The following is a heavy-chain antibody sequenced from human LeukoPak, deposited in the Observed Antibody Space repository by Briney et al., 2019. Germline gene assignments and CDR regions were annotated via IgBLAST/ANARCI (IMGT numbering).Heavy chain of an antibody. Sequence: PGGSLRLSCAASGVTFSNFWMIWVRQAPGKGLEWVAIIKQDGSEKIYVDSVKGRFTISRDNAKNSLYVQMNSLTVEDTAIYYCAGGSGWLIDHWGQGTLVTVSS. D-gene: IGHD6-19*01. CDR1: GVTFSNFW. CDR2: IKQDGSEK. V-gene: IGHV3-7*03. J-gene: IGHJ4*02. CDR3: AGGSGWLIDH.